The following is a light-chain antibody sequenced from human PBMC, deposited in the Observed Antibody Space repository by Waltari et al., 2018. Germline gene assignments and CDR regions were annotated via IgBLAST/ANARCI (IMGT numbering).Light chain of an antibody. CDR2: DAS. CDR1: EDISIF. Sequence: ETVLTQSPATLSLSPGERATLSCRASEDISIFLAWYQQEPGQAPRLLIYDASNRATGIPARFSGSESGTDFTLTISSLEPEDFALYYCQQRRNWPPLTFGGGTKVE. V-gene: IGKV3-11*01. CDR3: QQRRNWPPLT. J-gene: IGKJ4*01.